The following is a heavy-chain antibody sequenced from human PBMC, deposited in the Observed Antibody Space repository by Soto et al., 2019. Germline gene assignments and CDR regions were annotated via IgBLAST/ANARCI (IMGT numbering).Heavy chain of an antibody. CDR2: INHSGST. V-gene: IGHV4-34*01. CDR3: ARDKITGLFDY. J-gene: IGHJ4*02. D-gene: IGHD2-8*02. CDR1: GGSFSGYY. Sequence: QVQLQQWGAGLLKPSETLSLTCAVYGGSFSGYYWTWIRQPPGTGLEWIGEINHSGSTNYNPSLKGRLTISVDTAKNQFYLKLTSVTAADTAVYYCARDKITGLFDYWGQGTLVTVSS.